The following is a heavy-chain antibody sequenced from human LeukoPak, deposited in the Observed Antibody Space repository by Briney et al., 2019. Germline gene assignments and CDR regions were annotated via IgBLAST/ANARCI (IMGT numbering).Heavy chain of an antibody. CDR1: GGSFSGYY. Sequence: PSETLSLTCAVYGGSFSGYYWSWIRQPPGKGLEWIGEINHSGSTNYNPSLKSRVTISVDTSKNQLSLKLSSVTAADTAVYYCARYSSSWRIFDYWGQGTLVTVSS. D-gene: IGHD6-13*01. CDR2: INHSGST. V-gene: IGHV4-34*01. J-gene: IGHJ4*02. CDR3: ARYSSSWRIFDY.